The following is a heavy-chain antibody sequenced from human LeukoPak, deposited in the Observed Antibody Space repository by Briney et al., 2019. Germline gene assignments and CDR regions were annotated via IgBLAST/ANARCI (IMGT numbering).Heavy chain of an antibody. J-gene: IGHJ4*02. Sequence: GGSLRLSCAASGFTFSSYAMNWVRQAPGKGLEWVSGISSSGGSTYSADSVKGRFTISRDNSKNTLSLQVNSLRVEDTAVYYCAKAANYYDSSGYPDYWGQGTLVTVSS. D-gene: IGHD3-22*01. CDR2: ISSSGGST. V-gene: IGHV3-23*01. CDR1: GFTFSSYA. CDR3: AKAANYYDSSGYPDY.